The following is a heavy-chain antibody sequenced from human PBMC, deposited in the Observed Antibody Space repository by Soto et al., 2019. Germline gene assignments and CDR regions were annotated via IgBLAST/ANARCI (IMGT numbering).Heavy chain of an antibody. CDR2: ISYDGSNK. Sequence: QVQLVESGGGVVQPGRSLRLSCAASGFTFSSYGMHWVRQAPGKGLEWVAVISYDGSNKYYADSVKGRFTISRDNSKNTLYLQMNSLRAEDTAVYYCAKDVLEMATTLVDYWGQGTLVTVSS. CDR3: AKDVLEMATTLVDY. J-gene: IGHJ4*02. CDR1: GFTFSSYG. V-gene: IGHV3-30*18. D-gene: IGHD5-12*01.